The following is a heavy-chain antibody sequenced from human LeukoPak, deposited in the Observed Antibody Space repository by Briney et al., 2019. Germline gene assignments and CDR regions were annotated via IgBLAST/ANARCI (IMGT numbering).Heavy chain of an antibody. Sequence: GGSLRLSCAASGFTFSSYGMHWVRQAPGKGLEWVAVISYDGSNKYYADSVKGRFTISRDNSKNTLYLQVNSLRAEDTAVYYCWQQRIDYWGQGTLVTVSS. CDR2: ISYDGSNK. CDR3: WQQRIDY. J-gene: IGHJ4*02. V-gene: IGHV3-30*03. D-gene: IGHD6-13*01. CDR1: GFTFSSYG.